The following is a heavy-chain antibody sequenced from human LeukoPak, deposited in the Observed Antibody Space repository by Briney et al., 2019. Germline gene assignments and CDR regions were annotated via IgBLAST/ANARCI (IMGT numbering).Heavy chain of an antibody. CDR2: INAGNGNT. CDR1: GYTFTSYA. CDR3: AYSATSYGMDV. V-gene: IGHV1-3*01. J-gene: IGHJ6*02. Sequence: ASVKVSCKASGYTFTSYAMRWVRQAPGQRLEWMGWINAGNGNTKYSQKFQGRVTITRDTSASTAYMELSSLRSEDTAVYYCAYSATSYGMDVWGQGTTVTVSS. D-gene: IGHD1-26*01.